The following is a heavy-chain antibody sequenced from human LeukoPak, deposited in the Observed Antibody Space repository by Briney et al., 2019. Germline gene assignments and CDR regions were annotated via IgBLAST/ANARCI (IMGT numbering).Heavy chain of an antibody. CDR3: ARVGDHYHWYFDL. Sequence: PGGSLRLSCAASGFTVGTKYMNWVRQAPGEGLEWVSILYSGGDTYYPESVKGRFTISRDNSRNTLSLQLNSLRVEDTAVYYCARVGDHYHWYFDLWGRGTLVPVSS. V-gene: IGHV3-53*01. CDR1: GFTVGTKY. J-gene: IGHJ2*01. D-gene: IGHD3-10*01. CDR2: LYSGGDT.